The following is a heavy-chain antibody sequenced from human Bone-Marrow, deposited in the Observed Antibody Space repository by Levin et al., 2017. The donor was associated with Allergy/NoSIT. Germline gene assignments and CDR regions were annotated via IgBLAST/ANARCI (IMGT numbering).Heavy chain of an antibody. J-gene: IGHJ4*02. Sequence: NHGESLKISCKGSGYSFSNYWITWVRQMPGKGLEWMGRIDPTDSYPDYSPSFQGHVTISADKSISTAYLQWSSLQASDTAIHYCASLPVAIAATFSDYWGQGTLVSVSS. CDR1: GYSFSNYW. CDR2: IDPTDSYP. CDR3: ASLPVAIAATFSDY. V-gene: IGHV5-10-1*01. D-gene: IGHD2-2*02.